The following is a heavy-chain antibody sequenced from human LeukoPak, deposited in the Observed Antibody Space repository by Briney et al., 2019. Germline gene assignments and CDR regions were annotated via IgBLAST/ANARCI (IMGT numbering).Heavy chain of an antibody. V-gene: IGHV3-23*01. J-gene: IGHJ4*02. CDR1: GFTFSSYA. Sequence: GGSLRLSCAASGFTFSSYAMSWVRQAPRKGLEWVSLISGSGGSTSYADSVKGRFTISRDNSKNTLYLQMQSLRAEDTAVYYCAKKAGTVARYFDYWGQGTLVTVSS. D-gene: IGHD1-7*01. CDR3: AKKAGTVARYFDY. CDR2: ISGSGGST.